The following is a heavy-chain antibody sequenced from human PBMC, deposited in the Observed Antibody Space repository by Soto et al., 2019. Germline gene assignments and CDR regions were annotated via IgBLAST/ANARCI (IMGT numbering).Heavy chain of an antibody. D-gene: IGHD3-16*02. CDR1: GFTFSSYA. V-gene: IGHV3-30-3*01. CDR2: ISYDGSNK. J-gene: IGHJ6*02. CDR3: ARDQGGYVWGSYRYYYYYGMDV. Sequence: PXGSRRLSCAAAGFTFSSYAMHWVRQAPGRGLEWVAVISYDGSNKYYADSVKGRFTISRDNSKNTLYLQMNSLRAEDTAVYYCARDQGGYVWGSYRYYYYYGMDVWGQGTTVTVSS.